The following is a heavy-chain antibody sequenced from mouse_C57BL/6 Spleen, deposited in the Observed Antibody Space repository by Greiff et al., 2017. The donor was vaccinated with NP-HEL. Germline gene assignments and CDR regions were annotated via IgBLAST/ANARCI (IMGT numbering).Heavy chain of an antibody. D-gene: IGHD3-2*02. CDR2: IDPSDSYT. V-gene: IGHV1-69*01. J-gene: IGHJ2*01. Sequence: QVQLQQPGAELVMPGASVKLSCKASGYTFTSYWMHWVKQRPGQGLEWIGEIDPSDSYTNYNQQFKGKSTLTVDQSSSTAYMHLSSLTSEDSAVYYCASGQLRPFVSWGQGTTLTVSS. CDR1: GYTFTSYW. CDR3: ASGQLRPFVS.